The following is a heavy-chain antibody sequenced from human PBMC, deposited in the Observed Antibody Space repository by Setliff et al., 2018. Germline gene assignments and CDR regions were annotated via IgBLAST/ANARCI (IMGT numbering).Heavy chain of an antibody. CDR2: FDPEDGET. Sequence: ASVKVSCKVSGYTLTELSMHWVRQSPGKGLEWMGGFDPEDGETIYAQKLQGRLTMTTDTSTSTAYMELRSLRSDDTAVYYCARDRREAFDIWGQGTKVTVSS. CDR3: ARDRREAFDI. J-gene: IGHJ3*02. V-gene: IGHV1-24*01. CDR1: GYTLTELS.